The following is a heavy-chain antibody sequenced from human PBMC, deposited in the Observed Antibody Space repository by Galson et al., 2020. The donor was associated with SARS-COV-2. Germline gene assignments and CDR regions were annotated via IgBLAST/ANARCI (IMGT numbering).Heavy chain of an antibody. Sequence: ETSETLSLTCAVYGGSFSGYYWSWIRQPPGKGLEWIGEINHSGSTNYNPSLKSRVTISVDTSKNQFSLKLSSVTAADTAVYYCARGMTNYGMDVWGQGTTVTVSS. CDR2: INHSGST. CDR3: ARGMTNYGMDV. J-gene: IGHJ6*02. D-gene: IGHD2-8*01. CDR1: GGSFSGYY. V-gene: IGHV4-34*01.